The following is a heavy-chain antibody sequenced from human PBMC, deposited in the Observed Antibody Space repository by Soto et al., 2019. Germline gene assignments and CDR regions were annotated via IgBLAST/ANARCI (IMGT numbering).Heavy chain of an antibody. CDR1: GGSFSGYY. Sequence: SETLSLTCAVYGGSFSGYYWSWIRQPPEKGLEWIGEINHSGSTNYNPSLNSRVTISVDTSKNQFSLKLSSVTAADTAVYYCARGESLYYYGSGEYYYGMDVWGQGTTVT. CDR2: INHSGST. J-gene: IGHJ6*02. CDR3: ARGESLYYYGSGEYYYGMDV. V-gene: IGHV4-34*01. D-gene: IGHD3-10*01.